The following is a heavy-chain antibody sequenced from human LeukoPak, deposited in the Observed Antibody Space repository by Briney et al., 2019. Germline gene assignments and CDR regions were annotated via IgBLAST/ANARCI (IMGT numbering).Heavy chain of an antibody. D-gene: IGHD6-13*01. Sequence: GGSLRLSCEASGFTFSESAVHWVRQAPGKGLEWVAVISYDGNNKYYADSVKGRFTISRDNSKNTLYLHMNSLRAEDTAVYYCARAPAAGSRYFYYYMDVWGKGTTVTVSS. V-gene: IGHV3-30*04. CDR1: GFTFSESA. CDR3: ARAPAAGSRYFYYYMDV. J-gene: IGHJ6*03. CDR2: ISYDGNNK.